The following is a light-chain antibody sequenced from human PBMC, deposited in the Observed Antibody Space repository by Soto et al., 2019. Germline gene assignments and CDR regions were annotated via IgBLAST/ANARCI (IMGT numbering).Light chain of an antibody. V-gene: IGLV2-8*01. Sequence: QSVLTQPPSASGSPGQSVTISCTGTSSDVGRFNFVSWYQQHPGKDPRLLIYEVTKRPSGVPDRFSGSKSGNAASLTVSGLQAEDEADYFCSSYTGSRDPYVFGTGTTVTVL. CDR2: EVT. J-gene: IGLJ1*01. CDR3: SSYTGSRDPYV. CDR1: SSDVGRFNF.